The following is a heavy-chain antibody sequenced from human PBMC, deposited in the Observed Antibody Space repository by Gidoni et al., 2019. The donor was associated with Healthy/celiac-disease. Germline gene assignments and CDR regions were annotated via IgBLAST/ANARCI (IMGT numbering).Heavy chain of an antibody. D-gene: IGHD6-13*01. CDR2: IYPGDSDT. J-gene: IGHJ6*02. V-gene: IGHV5-51*01. CDR1: GYSFTSYW. CDR3: ARTRGGSSWFKNYYYGMDV. Sequence: EVQLVQSGAEVKKPGESLKISCKGSGYSFTSYWIGWVRQMPGKGLEWMGIIYPGDSDTRYSPSFQGQVTISADKSIITAYLQWSSLKASDTAMYYCARTRGGSSWFKNYYYGMDVWGQGTTVTVSS.